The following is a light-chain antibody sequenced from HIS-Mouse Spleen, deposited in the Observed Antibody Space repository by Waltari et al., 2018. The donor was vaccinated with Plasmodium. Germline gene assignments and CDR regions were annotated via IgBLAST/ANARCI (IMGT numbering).Light chain of an antibody. CDR2: GAS. CDR1: QSVSSN. J-gene: IGKJ3*01. V-gene: IGKV3-15*01. Sequence: EIVMTQSLATLSVSPGDRATLPCRASQSVSSNLAWYQQKPGQAPRLLIYGASTRATGIPARFSGSGSGTEFTLTISSLQSEDFAVYYCQQYNNWSFTFGPGTKVDIK. CDR3: QQYNNWSFT.